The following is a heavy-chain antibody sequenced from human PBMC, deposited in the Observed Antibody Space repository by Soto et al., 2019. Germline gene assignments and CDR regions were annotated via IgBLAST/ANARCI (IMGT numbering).Heavy chain of an antibody. CDR1: GGSISNGIYY. D-gene: IGHD3-22*01. CDR3: ARRDIYYDNFGYSLFDY. V-gene: IGHV4-31*03. CDR2: IYSTGST. J-gene: IGHJ4*02. Sequence: SETLSLTGTVSGGSISNGIYYLTWIRHHPGKGLEWIGYIYSTGSTFYNPSLKGRITISVDTSKNQFSLRLSSVIAADTAIYYCARRDIYYDNFGYSLFDYWGQGTLVTVSS.